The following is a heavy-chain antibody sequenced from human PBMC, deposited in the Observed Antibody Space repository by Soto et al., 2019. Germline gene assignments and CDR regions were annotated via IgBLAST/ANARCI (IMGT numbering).Heavy chain of an antibody. D-gene: IGHD2-15*01. J-gene: IGHJ4*02. Sequence: GGSLRLSCAASGFTFSSYAMGWVRQAPGKGLEWVSGIDGSGGDKSFADSVKGRFTISRDNSKNMLYLHMYGLRAEDTAIYYCAKEIVAAAYAETSPFDFWGQGTLVTVSS. V-gene: IGHV3-23*01. CDR2: IDGSGGDK. CDR3: AKEIVAAAYAETSPFDF. CDR1: GFTFSSYA.